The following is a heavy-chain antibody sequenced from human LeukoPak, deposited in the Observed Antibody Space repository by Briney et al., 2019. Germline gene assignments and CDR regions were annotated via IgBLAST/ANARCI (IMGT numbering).Heavy chain of an antibody. V-gene: IGHV4-30-4*01. CDR2: IYYTGST. CDR1: GGSISSGDLY. J-gene: IGHJ4*02. D-gene: IGHD2-21*01. CDR3: AACGDFDY. Sequence: SETLSLTCTVTGGSISSGDLYCSWIRQPPGKGLEWIGLIYYTGSTYYNPSLKSRITIALDTSKNQFSLKLTSVTAADTAVYYCAACGDFDYWGQGTLVTVSS.